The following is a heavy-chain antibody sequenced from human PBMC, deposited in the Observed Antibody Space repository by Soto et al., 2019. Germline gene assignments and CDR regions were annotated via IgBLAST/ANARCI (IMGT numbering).Heavy chain of an antibody. CDR3: AKDQGGSGWYGGFYYYYYGMDV. CDR1: GFTFSSYG. CDR2: ISYDGSNK. J-gene: IGHJ6*02. D-gene: IGHD6-19*01. V-gene: IGHV3-30*18. Sequence: GGSLRLSCAASGFTFSSYGMHWVRQAPGKGLEWVAVISYDGSNKYYADSVKGRFTISRDNSKNTLYLQMNSLRAEDTAVYYCAKDQGGSGWYGGFYYYYYGMDVWGQGTTVTVSS.